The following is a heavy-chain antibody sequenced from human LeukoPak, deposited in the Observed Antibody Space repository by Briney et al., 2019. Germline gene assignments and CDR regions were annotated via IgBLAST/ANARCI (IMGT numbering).Heavy chain of an antibody. V-gene: IGHV4-4*07. J-gene: IGHJ4*02. CDR1: VGSISSYY. CDR2: IYTSGST. Sequence: SETLSLTCTVSVGSISSYYWSRIRQPAGKGLEWIGRIYTSGSTNYNPSLKSRVTMSVDTSKNPFPLKLSSVTAADTAVYYCAGESGDILTGYYIFDYWGQGTLVTVSS. CDR3: AGESGDILTGYYIFDY. D-gene: IGHD3-9*01.